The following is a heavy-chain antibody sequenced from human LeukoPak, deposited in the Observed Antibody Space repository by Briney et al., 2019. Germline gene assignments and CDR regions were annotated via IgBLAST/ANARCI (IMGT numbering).Heavy chain of an antibody. J-gene: IGHJ5*02. Sequence: SETLSLTCAVSGGSIISSSYNWGWIRQPPGKGLEWIGTIYHSGITYYNPSLKSRVTISVDTSKNQFFLKLSSVTAADTAVYYCARLPTGYPNWFDPWGQGSLVTVSS. D-gene: IGHD3-9*01. CDR3: ARLPTGYPNWFDP. CDR1: GGSIISSSYN. V-gene: IGHV4-39*01. CDR2: IYHSGIT.